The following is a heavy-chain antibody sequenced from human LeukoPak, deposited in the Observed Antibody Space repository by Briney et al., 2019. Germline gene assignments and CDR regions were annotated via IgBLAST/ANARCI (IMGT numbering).Heavy chain of an antibody. J-gene: IGHJ4*02. CDR3: AKAERFSGTKTPDY. CDR2: ISGSGRTT. Sequence: GGSLRLSCAASGFAFSSYVMSWVRQAPGKGLEWVSAISGSGRTTYYADSVKGRFTISRDNSKNTLYVQMNSLRAEDTAVYYCAKAERFSGTKTPDYWGQGTLVTVSS. CDR1: GFAFSSYV. D-gene: IGHD5-12*01. V-gene: IGHV3-23*01.